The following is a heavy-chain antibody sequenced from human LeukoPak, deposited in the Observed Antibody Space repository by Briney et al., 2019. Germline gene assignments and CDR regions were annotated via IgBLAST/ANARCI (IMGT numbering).Heavy chain of an antibody. CDR1: GFTFSNYS. CDR2: ISSSNNYI. J-gene: IGHJ4*02. Sequence: KPGGSLRLSCAASGFTFSNYSMNWVRQAPGKGLEWVSSISSSNNYIYYADSVKGRFTTSRDNAKNSLYLQMNSLRAEDTAVYYCARRSPNYYFDYWGQGTPVTVSS. V-gene: IGHV3-21*01. CDR3: ARRSPNYYFDY.